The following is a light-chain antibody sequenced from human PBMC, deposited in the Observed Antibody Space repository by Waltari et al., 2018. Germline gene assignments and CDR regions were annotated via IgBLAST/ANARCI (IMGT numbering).Light chain of an antibody. CDR1: QWVSSSY. CDR2: LTS. Sequence: EIVLTQSPGTLSLSRGERATLSCRASQWVSSSYLAWYQQRPGQAPRLLLYLTSIRATGIPDRFSGSGSGTDFTLTISRLEPEDFAVYYCHQYETLPSTFGQGTKLEIK. V-gene: IGKV3-20*01. J-gene: IGKJ2*01. CDR3: HQYETLPST.